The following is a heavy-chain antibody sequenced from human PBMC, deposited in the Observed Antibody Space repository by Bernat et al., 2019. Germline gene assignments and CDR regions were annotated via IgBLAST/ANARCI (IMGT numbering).Heavy chain of an antibody. V-gene: IGHV3-21*01. D-gene: IGHD2-8*01. J-gene: IGHJ6*03. CDR2: ISSSSSYL. Sequence: EVQLVESGGGLVKPGGSLRLSCAASGFTFSSYSMNWVRQAPGKGLEWVSSISSSSSYLYYADSVKGRFTISRDNAKNSLYLQMNSLRAEDTAVYYCARDFDARGYYYYYYMDVWGKGTTVTVSS. CDR3: ARDFDARGYYYYYYMDV. CDR1: GFTFSSYS.